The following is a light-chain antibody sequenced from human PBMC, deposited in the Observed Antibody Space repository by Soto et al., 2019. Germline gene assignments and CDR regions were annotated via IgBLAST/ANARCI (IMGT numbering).Light chain of an antibody. CDR1: QSISRW. J-gene: IGKJ1*01. CDR2: DAS. V-gene: IGKV1-5*01. CDR3: QQHQSYWS. Sequence: IQMTQYSSTLSACVGEIFTITCRASQSISRWLAWYQQKPGKAPRLLIHDASSLQSGVPSRFSGSGSGTELTLTISSLQPDDFATYFCQQHQSYWSFGQGTKVDTK.